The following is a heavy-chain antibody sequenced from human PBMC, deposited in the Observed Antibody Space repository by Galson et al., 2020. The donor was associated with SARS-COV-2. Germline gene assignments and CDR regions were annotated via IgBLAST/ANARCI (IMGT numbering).Heavy chain of an antibody. CDR3: ARAPGSAFDP. Sequence: GESLKISCAASGFTFSSYAMHWVRQAPGKGLEWVAVISYDGSNKYYADSVKGRFTISRDNSKNTLYLQMNSLRAEDMAVYYCARAPGSAFDPWGQGTLVTVSS. V-gene: IGHV3-30-3*01. CDR2: ISYDGSNK. CDR1: GFTFSSYA. J-gene: IGHJ5*02. D-gene: IGHD2-15*01.